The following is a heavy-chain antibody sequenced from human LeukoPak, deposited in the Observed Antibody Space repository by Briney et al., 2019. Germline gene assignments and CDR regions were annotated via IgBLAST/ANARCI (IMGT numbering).Heavy chain of an antibody. Sequence: SETLSLTCTVSGGSNYWSWIRQPAGKGLEWIGRIYTSGSTNYNPSLKSRVTMSVDTSKNQFSLKLSSVTAADTAVYYCARGDNDYGDYEYFQHWGQGTLVTVSS. J-gene: IGHJ1*01. CDR1: GGSNY. D-gene: IGHD4-17*01. CDR2: IYTSGST. CDR3: ARGDNDYGDYEYFQH. V-gene: IGHV4-4*07.